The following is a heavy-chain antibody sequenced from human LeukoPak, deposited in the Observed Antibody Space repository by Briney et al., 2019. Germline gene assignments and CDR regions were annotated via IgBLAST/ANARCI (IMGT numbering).Heavy chain of an antibody. V-gene: IGHV1-46*01. CDR3: AREIGPRQLHLWGSAFDY. CDR1: GYTFTGYY. J-gene: IGHJ4*02. Sequence: ASVKVSCKASGYTFTGYYMHWVRQAPGQGLEWMGIINPSDGKTSYAQKFQGRVTMTRDTSTSTVYMELSSLRSEDTAVYYCAREIGPRQLHLWGSAFDYWGQGTLVTVSS. CDR2: INPSDGKT. D-gene: IGHD5-18*01.